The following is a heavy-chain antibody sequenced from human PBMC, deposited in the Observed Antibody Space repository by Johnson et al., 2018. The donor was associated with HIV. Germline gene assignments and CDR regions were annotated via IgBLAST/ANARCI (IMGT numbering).Heavy chain of an antibody. Sequence: QVLLVESGGGVVQPGRSLRLSCAASGFTFSSMHWDRQAPGKGLEWVAVISHDGSHKYYADSVKGRFTISRDNSKNMVYLQMNSLRAEDTAVYYCARGYILTGYSGAFDLWGQGTMVTVSS. CDR2: ISHDGSHK. D-gene: IGHD3-9*01. CDR1: GFTFSS. CDR3: ARGYILTGYSGAFDL. J-gene: IGHJ3*01. V-gene: IGHV3-30*14.